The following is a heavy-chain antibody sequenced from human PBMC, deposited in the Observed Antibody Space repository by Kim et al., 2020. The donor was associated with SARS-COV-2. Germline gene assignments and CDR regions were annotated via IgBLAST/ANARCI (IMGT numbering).Heavy chain of an antibody. J-gene: IGHJ4*02. V-gene: IGHV4-34*01. D-gene: IGHD6-13*01. CDR2: SGST. Sequence: SGSTNDNPSLKSRVTISVDTSKNQFSLKLSSVTAADTAVYYCASGQQLVRWGQGTLVTVSS. CDR3: ASGQQLVR.